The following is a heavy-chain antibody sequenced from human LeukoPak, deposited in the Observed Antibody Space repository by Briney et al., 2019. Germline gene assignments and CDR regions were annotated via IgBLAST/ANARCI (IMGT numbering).Heavy chain of an antibody. D-gene: IGHD4-17*01. CDR1: GYTFTSYD. CDR3: ARYGSAVHDYGDYVAEDY. V-gene: IGHV1-8*01. CDR2: MNPNSGNT. J-gene: IGHJ4*02. Sequence: ASVKVSCKASGYTFTSYDINWVRQATEQGLEWMGWMNPNSGNTGYAQKFQGRVTMTRNTSISTAYMELSSLRSEDTAVYYCARYGSAVHDYGDYVAEDYWGQGTLVTVSS.